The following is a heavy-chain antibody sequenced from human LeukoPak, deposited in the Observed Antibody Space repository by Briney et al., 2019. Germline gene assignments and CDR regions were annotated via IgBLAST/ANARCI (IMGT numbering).Heavy chain of an antibody. CDR2: FHNSGTT. D-gene: IGHD3-3*01. CDR1: GASFFGRA. V-gene: IGHV4-59*11. Sequence: SETLSLTCTVSGASFFGRAWTWIRQSPGKGLEWIGYFHNSGTTNYNPSLKSRVTISLDTSTNQVSLHLSSVTTADTAVYYCARGSGWYDPWGQGTRVTVSS. CDR3: ARGSGWYDP. J-gene: IGHJ5*02.